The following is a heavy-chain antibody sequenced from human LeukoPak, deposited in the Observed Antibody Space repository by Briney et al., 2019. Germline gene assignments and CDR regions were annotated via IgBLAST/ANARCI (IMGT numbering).Heavy chain of an antibody. CDR2: IYYCGST. CDR1: GGSISSSSYY. D-gene: IGHD3-22*01. V-gene: IGHV4-39*02. CDR3: AREKNYDSSGYYYGGGSDY. J-gene: IGHJ4*02. Sequence: SETLSLTCTVSGGSISSSSYYWGWIRQPPGKGLEWIGSIYYCGSTYYNPSLKSRVTISVDTSKNQFSLKLSSVTAADTAVYYCAREKNYDSSGYYYGGGSDYWGQGTLVTVSS.